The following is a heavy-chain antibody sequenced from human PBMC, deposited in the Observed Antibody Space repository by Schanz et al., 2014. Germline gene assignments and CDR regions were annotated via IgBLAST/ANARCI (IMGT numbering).Heavy chain of an antibody. V-gene: IGHV3-23*01. D-gene: IGHD3-9*01. CDR1: GFTFSSYA. CDR2: ISGSGGST. J-gene: IGHJ4*02. CDR3: AYYDVLTGFDY. Sequence: EVQLLESGGGLVQPGGSLRLSCVASGFTFSSYAMSWVRQAPGKGLEWVSAISGSGGSTYYADSVKGRFTISRDNSKNTLYLLINNLRAEDTAVYYCAYYDVLTGFDYWGQGTQVTVSS.